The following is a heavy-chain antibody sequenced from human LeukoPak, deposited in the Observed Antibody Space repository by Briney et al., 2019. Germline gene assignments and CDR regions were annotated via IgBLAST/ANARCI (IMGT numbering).Heavy chain of an antibody. CDR2: IRYDGSNK. V-gene: IGHV3-30*02. D-gene: IGHD3-10*01. CDR3: ARGSPTILWFGELLLVHDAFDI. J-gene: IGHJ3*02. CDR1: GFTFNNYG. Sequence: GGSVRLSCAASGFTFNNYGMFWFRQAPGKGLEWVAFIRYDGSNKYYADSVKGRFTISRDNSKNTLYLQMNSLRAEDTAVYYCARGSPTILWFGELLLVHDAFDIWGQGTMVTVSS.